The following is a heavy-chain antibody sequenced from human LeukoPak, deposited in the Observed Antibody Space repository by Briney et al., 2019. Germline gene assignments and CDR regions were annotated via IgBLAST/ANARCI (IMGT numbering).Heavy chain of an antibody. CDR2: IYYSGST. D-gene: IGHD2-2*01. CDR1: GGSISSYS. CDR3: ARVGYCSSTSCRLYYFDY. V-gene: IGHV4-59*01. J-gene: IGHJ4*02. Sequence: SETLSLTCTVSGGSISSYSWSWIRQPPGKGLEWIGYIYYSGSTNYNPSLKSRVTISVDTSKNQFSLKLSSVTAADTAVYYCARVGYCSSTSCRLYYFDYWGQGTLVTVSS.